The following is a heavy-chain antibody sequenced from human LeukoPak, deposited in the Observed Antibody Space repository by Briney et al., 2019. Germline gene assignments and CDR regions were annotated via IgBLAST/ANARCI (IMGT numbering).Heavy chain of an antibody. CDR3: ATDGDFWSGDSDY. CDR1: GFTVSSNY. D-gene: IGHD3-3*01. J-gene: IGHJ4*02. CDR2: IYSGGNT. V-gene: IGHV3-66*01. Sequence: GGSLRLSCSVSGFTVSSNYMSWVRQAPGKGLEWVSVIYSGGNTYYTDSVKGRFTISRDNSKNTVYLQMNNLRAEDTAVYYCATDGDFWSGDSDYWGQGTLVTVSS.